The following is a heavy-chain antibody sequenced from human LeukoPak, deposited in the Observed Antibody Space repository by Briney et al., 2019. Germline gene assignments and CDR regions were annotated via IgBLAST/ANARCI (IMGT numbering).Heavy chain of an antibody. V-gene: IGHV4-61*02. J-gene: IGHJ4*02. CDR3: ARDELDCSGGSCYTGDFDY. CDR1: GGSISSGSYY. Sequence: SETLSLTCTVSGGSISSGSYYWSWIRQPAGKGLEWIGRIYTSGSTNYNPSLKSRVTISVDTSKNQFSLKLSSVTAADTAVYYCARDELDCSGGSCYTGDFDYWGQGTLVTVSS. D-gene: IGHD2-15*01. CDR2: IYTSGST.